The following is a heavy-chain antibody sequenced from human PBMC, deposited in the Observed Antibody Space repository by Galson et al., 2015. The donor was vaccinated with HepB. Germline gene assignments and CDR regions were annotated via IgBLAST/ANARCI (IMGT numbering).Heavy chain of an antibody. J-gene: IGHJ5*02. CDR2: IYYSGST. V-gene: IGHV4-59*01. CDR3: ARVTQNESYYNGSGSYMGWFDP. D-gene: IGHD3-10*01. Sequence: ETLSLTCTVSGGSISSYYWSWIRQPPGKGLEWIGYIYYSGSTNYNPSLKSRVTISVDTSKNQFSLKLSSVTAADMAVYYCARVTQNESYYNGSGSYMGWFDPWGPGTLATVSS. CDR1: GGSISSYY.